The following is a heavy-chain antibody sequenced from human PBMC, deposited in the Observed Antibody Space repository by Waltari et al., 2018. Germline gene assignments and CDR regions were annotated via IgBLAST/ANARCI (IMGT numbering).Heavy chain of an antibody. Sequence: EVQLVESGGGLVKPGGSLRLSCAASGFTFRSYSMNWVRQAPGKGLEWVSPISSSSSYIYYADSVKGRFTISRDNAKNSLYLQMNSLRAEDTAVYYCARVGITMVRGSRGPIDYWGQGTLVTVSS. J-gene: IGHJ4*02. CDR3: ARVGITMVRGSRGPIDY. V-gene: IGHV3-21*01. CDR2: ISSSSSYI. D-gene: IGHD3-10*01. CDR1: GFTFRSYS.